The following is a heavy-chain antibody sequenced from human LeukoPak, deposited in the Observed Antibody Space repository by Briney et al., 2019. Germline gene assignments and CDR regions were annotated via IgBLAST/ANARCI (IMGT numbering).Heavy chain of an antibody. CDR1: GFTFGDYA. J-gene: IGHJ4*02. Sequence: GGSLRLSCTASGFTFGDYAMSWIRQAPGKGLEWVGFIRSKAYGETADYAASVKGRFTISRDDSKAIAYLLMNSLKTEDTAVYHCTRDRGAYNLYDYWGQGTLVTVSS. V-gene: IGHV3-49*03. CDR2: IRSKAYGETA. CDR3: TRDRGAYNLYDY. D-gene: IGHD1-1*01.